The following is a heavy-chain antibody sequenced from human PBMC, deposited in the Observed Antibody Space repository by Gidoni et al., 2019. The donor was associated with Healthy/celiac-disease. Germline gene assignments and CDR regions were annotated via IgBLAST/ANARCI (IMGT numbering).Heavy chain of an antibody. Sequence: EVQLVESGGGLIQPGGSLRLSCAASGFTVSSNYMRWIRQVPGKGLEWVSVIYSGGSTYYADSVKGRFTISRDNSKNTLYLQMNSLRAEDTAVYYCARDRPYYYGSGIKGRREYYYGMDVWGQGTTVTVSS. CDR3: ARDRPYYYGSGIKGRREYYYGMDV. CDR1: GFTVSSNY. CDR2: IYSGGST. D-gene: IGHD3-10*01. V-gene: IGHV3-53*01. J-gene: IGHJ6*02.